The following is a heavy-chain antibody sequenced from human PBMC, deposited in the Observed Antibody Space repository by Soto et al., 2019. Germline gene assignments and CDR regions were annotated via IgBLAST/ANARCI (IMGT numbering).Heavy chain of an antibody. J-gene: IGHJ6*03. CDR1: GYTFTSYG. CDR2: ISAYNGNT. CDR3: ARAIEYCSGGSCYRYYYYYYYMDV. Sequence: ASVKVSCKASGYTFTSYGISWVRQAPGQGLEWMGWISAYNGNTNYAQKLQGRVTMTTDTSTSTAYMELRSLRSDDTAVYYCARAIEYCSGGSCYRYYYYYYYMDVWGKGTTVTVSS. V-gene: IGHV1-18*01. D-gene: IGHD2-15*01.